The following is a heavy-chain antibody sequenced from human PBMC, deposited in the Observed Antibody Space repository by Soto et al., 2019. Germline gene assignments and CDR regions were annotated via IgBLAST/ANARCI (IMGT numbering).Heavy chain of an antibody. V-gene: IGHV4-59*01. J-gene: IGHJ6*02. Sequence: SETLSLTCTVSGGSISSYYWSWIRQPPGKGLEWIGYIYYSGITNYNPSLKSRVTISVDTSKNQFSLKLSSVTAADTAVYYCAKYKSNYYYGMDVWGQGTTVTVSS. CDR2: IYYSGIT. CDR3: AKYKSNYYYGMDV. CDR1: GGSISSYY. D-gene: IGHD1-20*01.